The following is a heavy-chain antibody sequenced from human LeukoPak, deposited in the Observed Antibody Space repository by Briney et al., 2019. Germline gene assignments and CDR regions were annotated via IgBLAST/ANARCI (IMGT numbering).Heavy chain of an antibody. Sequence: GASVKVSCKAAGYTFTAYYIHWVRQAPGQGLEWMGWINPNSGGTDYAQNFQGRVTLTRDTSITTACMELSRLRSDDTAVYYCAKARGLYCSSISCYDCDVWGKGTTVIVSS. CDR3: AKARGLYCSSISCYDCDV. CDR1: GYTFTAYY. D-gene: IGHD2-2*01. J-gene: IGHJ6*04. V-gene: IGHV1-2*02. CDR2: INPNSGGT.